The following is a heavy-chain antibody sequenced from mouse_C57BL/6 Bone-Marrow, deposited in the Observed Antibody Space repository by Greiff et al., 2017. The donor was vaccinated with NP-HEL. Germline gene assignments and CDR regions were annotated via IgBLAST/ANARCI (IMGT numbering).Heavy chain of an antibody. CDR3: AREGIYYDYAWFAY. J-gene: IGHJ3*01. V-gene: IGHV1-81*01. CDR1: GYTFTSYG. Sequence: VQLQESGAELARPGASVKLSCKASGYTFTSYGISWVKQRTGQGLEWIGEIYPRSGNTYYNEKFKGKATLTADKSSSTAYMELRSLTSEDSAIYFCAREGIYYDYAWFAYWGQGNLVTVSA. D-gene: IGHD2-4*01. CDR2: IYPRSGNT.